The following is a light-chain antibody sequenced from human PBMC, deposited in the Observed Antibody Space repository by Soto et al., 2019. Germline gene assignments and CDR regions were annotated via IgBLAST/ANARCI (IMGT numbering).Light chain of an antibody. CDR1: SSNIGSNT. CDR3: AEWDDSLNGPV. CDR2: SNN. J-gene: IGLJ2*01. V-gene: IGLV1-44*01. Sequence: QSVLTQPPSASGTPGQRVTISCSGSSSNIGSNTVNWYQQLPGPAPKLLIYSNNQRPSGVPDRVSGSKSGTSASLAISGLQSEDEADYYCAEWDDSLNGPVFGGGTKVPVL.